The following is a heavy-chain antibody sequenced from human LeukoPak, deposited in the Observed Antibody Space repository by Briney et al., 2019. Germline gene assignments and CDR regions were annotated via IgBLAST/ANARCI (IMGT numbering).Heavy chain of an antibody. J-gene: IGHJ4*02. CDR2: INHSGST. CDR1: GGSFSGYY. CDR3: ARAAAGTDY. D-gene: IGHD6-13*01. V-gene: IGHV4-34*01. Sequence: SETLSLTCAVYGGSFSGYYWSWIRQPPGKGLEWIGEINHSGSTNYNPSLKSRVTISVDTSKNQFSLKLSSVTAADTAVYYCARAAAGTDYWGQGTLVTVSS.